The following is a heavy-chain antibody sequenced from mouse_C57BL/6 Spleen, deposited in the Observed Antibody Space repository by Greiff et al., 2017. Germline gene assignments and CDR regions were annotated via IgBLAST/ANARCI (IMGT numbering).Heavy chain of an antibody. CDR1: GFTFSDYG. Sequence: EVQGVESGGGLVKPGGSLKLSCAASGFTFSDYGMHWVRQAPEKGLEWVAYISSGSSTIYYADTVKGRFTISRDNAKNTLFLQMTSLRSEDTAMYYCARAYYSNPSQIAYWGQGTLVTVSA. V-gene: IGHV5-17*01. D-gene: IGHD2-5*01. J-gene: IGHJ3*01. CDR2: ISSGSSTI. CDR3: ARAYYSNPSQIAY.